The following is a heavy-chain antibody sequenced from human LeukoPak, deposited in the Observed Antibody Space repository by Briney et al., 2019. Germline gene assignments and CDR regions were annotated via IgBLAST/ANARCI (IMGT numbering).Heavy chain of an antibody. CDR2: IGAYNGNT. D-gene: IGHD3-22*01. V-gene: IGHV1-18*01. Sequence: ASVKVSCKASGYTFTSYGISWVRQAPGQGLEWMGWIGAYNGNTNYAQKLQGRVTMTTDTSTSTAYMELRSLRSDDTAVYYCARERQDYYDSSGYYGMFDYWGQGTLVTVSS. CDR1: GYTFTSYG. J-gene: IGHJ4*02. CDR3: ARERQDYYDSSGYYGMFDY.